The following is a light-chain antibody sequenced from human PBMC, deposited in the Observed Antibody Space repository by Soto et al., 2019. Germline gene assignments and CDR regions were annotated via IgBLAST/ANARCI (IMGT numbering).Light chain of an antibody. CDR2: DAF. CDR1: QSVSSY. J-gene: IGKJ3*01. CDR3: QQRSSWPFT. V-gene: IGKV3-11*01. Sequence: EIVLTQSPATLSLSPWERATLSCRASQSVSSYLAWYQQKPGQAPRLLIYDAFNRATGIPARFSGSGSGTDFTLTISSLEPEDFAVYYCQQRSSWPFTFGPGTKVDI.